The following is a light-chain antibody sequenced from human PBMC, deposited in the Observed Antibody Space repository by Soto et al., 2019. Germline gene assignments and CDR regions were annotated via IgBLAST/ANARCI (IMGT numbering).Light chain of an antibody. Sequence: DIQLTQSPSFLSASVGDRVTITCRASQGISSYLAWYQQKPGTAPKLLIYGASTLQRGVSSRFSGSGSGTEFTLTISSLQPEDFATYYCQHLKSYPITFGQGTRLDIK. CDR2: GAS. J-gene: IGKJ5*01. CDR1: QGISSY. CDR3: QHLKSYPIT. V-gene: IGKV1-9*01.